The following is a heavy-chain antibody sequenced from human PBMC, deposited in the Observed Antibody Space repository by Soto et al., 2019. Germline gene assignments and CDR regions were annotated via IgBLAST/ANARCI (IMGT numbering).Heavy chain of an antibody. CDR2: IYHSGST. V-gene: IGHV4-30-2*01. J-gene: IGHJ5*02. CDR1: GGAISRGGYS. CDR3: ARVTGP. Sequence: PSETLSLTCAVSGGAISRGGYSWSWIRQPPGKGLEWIGYIYHSGSTYYNPSLKSRVTISVDRSKNQFSLKLSSVTAADTAVYYCARVTGPWGQGTLVTVSS. D-gene: IGHD3-9*01.